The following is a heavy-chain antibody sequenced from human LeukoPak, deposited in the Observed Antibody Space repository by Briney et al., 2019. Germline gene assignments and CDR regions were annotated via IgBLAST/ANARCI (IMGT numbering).Heavy chain of an antibody. Sequence: PGTSLRLSCAASGFAFSTYGIHWVRQAPGKGLVWVSRINTDGSITNYADSVKGRFSISRDNAKNTLYLQMSSLRAEDTAVYYCARDRGPRTGFMVREAYDYWGQGTLVTVSS. J-gene: IGHJ4*02. CDR2: INTDGSIT. V-gene: IGHV3-74*01. CDR1: GFAFSTYG. D-gene: IGHD3-10*01. CDR3: ARDRGPRTGFMVREAYDY.